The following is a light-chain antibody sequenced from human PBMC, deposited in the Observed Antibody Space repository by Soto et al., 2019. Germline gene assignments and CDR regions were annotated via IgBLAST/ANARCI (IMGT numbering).Light chain of an antibody. CDR1: SGHSSYA. V-gene: IGLV4-69*01. J-gene: IGLJ3*02. CDR2: VNSDGSH. CDR3: QTWDTGIRV. Sequence: QAVVTQSPSASASLGASVKLTCTLSSGHSSYAIAWHQQQPEKGPRYLMKVNSDGSHSKGDGIPDRFSGSSSGADRYLTISSLQSEDEADYYCQTWDTGIRVFGGGTKLTVL.